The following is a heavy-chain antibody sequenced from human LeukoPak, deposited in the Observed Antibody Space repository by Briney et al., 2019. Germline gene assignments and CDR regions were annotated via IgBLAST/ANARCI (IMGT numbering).Heavy chain of an antibody. CDR2: ISYDGSNK. CDR3: ARDLGDFYYISLDFDY. D-gene: IGHD3-10*01. J-gene: IGHJ4*02. Sequence: GRSLRLSCAASGFTFINYALHWVRQAPGKGLEWVAVISYDGSNKYYADSVKGRFTISIDNSKNTLYLQMNSLRAEDTAVYYCARDLGDFYYISLDFDYWGQGTLVSVSS. CDR1: GFTFINYA. V-gene: IGHV3-30*04.